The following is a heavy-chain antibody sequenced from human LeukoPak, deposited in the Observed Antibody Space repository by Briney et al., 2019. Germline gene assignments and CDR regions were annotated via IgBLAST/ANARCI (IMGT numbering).Heavy chain of an antibody. J-gene: IGHJ4*02. D-gene: IGHD2/OR15-2a*01. CDR1: GYTFSIYG. V-gene: IGHV3-33*01. CDR3: ARAGIVNALDY. Sequence: PGMSLRLSCAASGYTFSIYGMNWVRQALGKGLEWVAIIWYDGSNTYFAESVMGRFSISKDNFKNIVYLQMNSLKIEDAGVYYCARAGIVNALDYWGQGAQVTVSP. CDR2: IWYDGSNT.